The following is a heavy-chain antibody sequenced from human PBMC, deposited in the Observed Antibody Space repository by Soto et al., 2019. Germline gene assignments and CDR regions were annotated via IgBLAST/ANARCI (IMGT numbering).Heavy chain of an antibody. Sequence: QVKLVQSGTEVKKPGSSVKVSCKASGDTFSFYTINWVRQATGLGLEWVGRINPIVSMSNYAHKFQGRVSMTADKCTSAAYMELRSLRSDDTAMYFCAASYGAGYRAFDYWGQGALVIVSS. J-gene: IGHJ4*02. CDR3: AASYGAGYRAFDY. V-gene: IGHV1-69*02. CDR1: GDTFSFYT. D-gene: IGHD3-10*01. CDR2: INPIVSMS.